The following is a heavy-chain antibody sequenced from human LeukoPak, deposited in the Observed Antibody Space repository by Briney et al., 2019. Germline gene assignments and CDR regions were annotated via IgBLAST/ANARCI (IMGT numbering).Heavy chain of an antibody. CDR3: ARPPYYYGSGSHNSVY. Sequence: RAPRTTSSMASGSSFTSYWIGWWRRLPGRDRGGMGIIIPGGSATRYSPSFQGQVTISADKSISTDYLQWGSLQASDTAMYYCARPPYYYGSGSHNSVYWGQGTLVSVSS. J-gene: IGHJ4*02. CDR1: GSSFTSYW. V-gene: IGHV5-51*01. CDR2: IIPGGSAT. D-gene: IGHD3-10*01.